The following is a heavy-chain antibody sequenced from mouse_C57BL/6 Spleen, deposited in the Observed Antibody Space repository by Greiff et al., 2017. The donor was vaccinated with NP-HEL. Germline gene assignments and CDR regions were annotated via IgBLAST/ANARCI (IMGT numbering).Heavy chain of an antibody. Sequence: VQLQQSGAELVRPGSSVKLSCKASGYTFTSYWMHWVKQRPIQGLEWIGNIDPSDSETHYNQKFKDKATLTVDKSSSTAYMQLSSLTSEDSAVYYCARSTTMVTPYAMDYWGQGTSVTVSS. J-gene: IGHJ4*01. CDR1: GYTFTSYW. D-gene: IGHD2-2*01. CDR3: ARSTTMVTPYAMDY. CDR2: IDPSDSET. V-gene: IGHV1-52*01.